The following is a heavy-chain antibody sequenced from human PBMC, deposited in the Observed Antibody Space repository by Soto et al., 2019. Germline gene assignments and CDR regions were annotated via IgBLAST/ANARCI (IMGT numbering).Heavy chain of an antibody. CDR3: AREGLLWFGESAAYFDY. CDR1: GFTFSSYG. CDR2: IWYDGSNK. D-gene: IGHD3-10*01. Sequence: QVQLVESGGGVVQPGRSLRLSCAASGFTFSSYGMHWVRQAPGKGLEWVAVIWYDGSNKYYADSVKGRFTISRDNSKNTLYLQMNSLRAEDTAVYYCAREGLLWFGESAAYFDYWGQGTLVTVSS. J-gene: IGHJ4*02. V-gene: IGHV3-33*01.